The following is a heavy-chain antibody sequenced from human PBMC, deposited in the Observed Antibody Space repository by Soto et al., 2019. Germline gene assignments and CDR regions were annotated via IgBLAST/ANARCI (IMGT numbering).Heavy chain of an antibody. Sequence: ASVKVSCKASGYTFTSYGISWVRQAPGQGLEWMGWISAYNGNTNYAQKLQGRVTMTTDTSTSTAYMELRSLRSDDTAVYYCARDPPDIAVAGLYYYYGMDVWGQGTTVTVSS. V-gene: IGHV1-18*01. CDR3: ARDPPDIAVAGLYYYYGMDV. CDR1: GYTFTSYG. J-gene: IGHJ6*02. CDR2: ISAYNGNT. D-gene: IGHD6-19*01.